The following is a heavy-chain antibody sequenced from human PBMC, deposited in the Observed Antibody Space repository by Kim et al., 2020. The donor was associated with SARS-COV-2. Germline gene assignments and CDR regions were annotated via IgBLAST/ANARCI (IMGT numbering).Heavy chain of an antibody. CDR3: TRETLAAIGTGDF. CDR2: ISDGGRT. J-gene: IGHJ4*02. D-gene: IGHD6-25*01. V-gene: IGHV3-23*01. Sequence: GGSLRLSCAASGFTFNRHAMSWVRQAPGKGLEWVSAISDGGRTYYADSVKGRFTISRDNSKSTLSLQMNRLRAEDTAIYYCTRETLAAIGTGDFWGQGTLVIVSS. CDR1: GFTFNRHA.